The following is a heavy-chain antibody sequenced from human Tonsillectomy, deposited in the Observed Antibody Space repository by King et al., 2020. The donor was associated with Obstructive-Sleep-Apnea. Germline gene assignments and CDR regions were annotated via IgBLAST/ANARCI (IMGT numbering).Heavy chain of an antibody. CDR2: ISWNSGSI. Sequence: EVQLVESGGGLLQPGRSLRLSCAASGFTFDDYAMHWVRQAPGKGLEWVAVISWNSGSIGYADSVKGRFTISRDNAKNSLYLQMNSLRAEDTALYYCAKDSAPNYFYGMDVWGQGTTVTVSS. CDR1: GFTFDDYA. J-gene: IGHJ6*02. CDR3: AKDSAPNYFYGMDV. V-gene: IGHV3-9*01.